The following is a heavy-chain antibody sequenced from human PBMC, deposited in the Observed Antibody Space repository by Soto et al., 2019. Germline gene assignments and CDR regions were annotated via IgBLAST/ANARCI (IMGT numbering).Heavy chain of an antibody. Sequence: QVQLQESGPGLVKASQTLSLTCTVSGGSIRSGGYLWSWLRQHPVKGLEWIGYIYHSGSTYYNPSLKTRASMSVDTYKNQFSLELSSVTAADTAVYYCARDRAITTNTWFDPWGQGTLVTVSS. V-gene: IGHV4-31*03. CDR2: IYHSGST. J-gene: IGHJ5*02. CDR3: ARDRAITTNTWFDP. CDR1: GGSIRSGGYL.